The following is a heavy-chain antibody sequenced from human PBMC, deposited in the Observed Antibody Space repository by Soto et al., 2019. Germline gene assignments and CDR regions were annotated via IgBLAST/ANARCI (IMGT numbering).Heavy chain of an antibody. D-gene: IGHD6-19*01. J-gene: IGHJ6*02. CDR1: GGTISSSTYN. CDR2: IYYSGSN. Sequence: PSETLTLTCTVSGGTISSSTYNWGWIRQPPGMGLVSFGSIYYSGSNYYNPSIKSRVTISVDTYKNQFSLKLSSVTAADTAVYYCTSQATGWLVRHYYAMDVWGQGTPVTVSS. V-gene: IGHV4-39*01. CDR3: TSQATGWLVRHYYAMDV.